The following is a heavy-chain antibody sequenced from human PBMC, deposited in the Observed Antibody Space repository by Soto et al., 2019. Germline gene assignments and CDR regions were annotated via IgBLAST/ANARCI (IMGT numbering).Heavy chain of an antibody. V-gene: IGHV3-48*02. CDR3: ARDTSGWSGSYWHFDL. CDR1: GFTFSRNS. J-gene: IGHJ2*01. D-gene: IGHD6-19*01. CDR2: ISSSTTI. Sequence: GGSLRLSCAASGFTFSRNSMNWVRQAPGKGLEWVSYISSSTTIYYADSVKGRFTISRDNAKNSLYLQMNSLRDEDTAVYYCARDTSGWSGSYWHFDLWGRGTLVTVSS.